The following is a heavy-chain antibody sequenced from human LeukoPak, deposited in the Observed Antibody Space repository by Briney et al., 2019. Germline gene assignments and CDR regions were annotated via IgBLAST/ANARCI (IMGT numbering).Heavy chain of an antibody. J-gene: IGHJ5*02. CDR1: GGTFSSYA. CDR2: IIPIFGTA. V-gene: IGHV1-69*05. CDR3: ARSGYYYDSSGYYWFDP. D-gene: IGHD3-22*01. Sequence: ASVKVSCKASGGTFSSYAISWVRQAPRQGLEWMGGIIPIFGTANYAQKFQGRVTITTDESTSTAYMELSSLRSEDTAVYYCARSGYYYDSSGYYWFDPWGQGTLVTVSS.